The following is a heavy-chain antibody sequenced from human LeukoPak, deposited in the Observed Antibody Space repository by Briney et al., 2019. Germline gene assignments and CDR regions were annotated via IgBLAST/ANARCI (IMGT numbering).Heavy chain of an antibody. J-gene: IGHJ5*02. Sequence: SETLSLTCTVSGDPIRSDSYYWNWLRQPAWKGLEWIGRIYASGSTYYNPSLKSRVTISLDTSRNRFSLNLSSVTATDTAVYFCARDRSSVWLNWLDPWGQGTLVTVSP. CDR3: ARDRSSVWLNWLDP. CDR1: GDPIRSDSYY. CDR2: IYASGST. V-gene: IGHV4-61*02. D-gene: IGHD6-19*01.